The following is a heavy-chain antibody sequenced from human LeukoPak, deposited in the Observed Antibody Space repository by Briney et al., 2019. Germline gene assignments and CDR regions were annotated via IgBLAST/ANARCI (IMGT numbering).Heavy chain of an antibody. Sequence: ASVKVSCKASGYTFTGYYMHRVRQAPGQGLEWMGWINPNSGGTNYAQKFQGRVTMTRDTSISTAYMELSRLRSDDTAVYYCAREGGYFIWFGPTHDAFDIWGQGTMVTVSS. J-gene: IGHJ3*02. D-gene: IGHD3-10*01. CDR2: INPNSGGT. CDR1: GYTFTGYY. CDR3: AREGGYFIWFGPTHDAFDI. V-gene: IGHV1-2*02.